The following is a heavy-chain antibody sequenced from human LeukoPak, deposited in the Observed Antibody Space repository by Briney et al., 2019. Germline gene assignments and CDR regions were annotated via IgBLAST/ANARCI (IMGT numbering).Heavy chain of an antibody. CDR3: AXDSGWELQHFXFDH. Sequence: GASVKVSCKASGYTFNSYGINWVRQAPGQGLEWMGWISVYNGQTNYAHKFQGRVTMTTDTSTRTVYMELRILRSDDTAVYYCAXDSGWELQHFXFDHWGQGTLVTVSA. CDR2: ISVYNGQT. CDR1: GYTFNSYG. J-gene: IGHJ4*02. D-gene: IGHD1-26*01. V-gene: IGHV1-18*01.